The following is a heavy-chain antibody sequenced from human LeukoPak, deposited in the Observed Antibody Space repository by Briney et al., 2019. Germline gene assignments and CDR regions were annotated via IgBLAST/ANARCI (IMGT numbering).Heavy chain of an antibody. CDR3: ARGLWVRGGYYFDY. CDR2: IFHSGST. V-gene: IGHV4-4*02. J-gene: IGHJ4*02. CDR1: SDSIFTSNW. D-gene: IGHD3-10*01. Sequence: SGTLSLTCTVSSDSIFTSNWWSWVRQPPGKGLEWIGQIFHSGSTSYSPSLKSRVTISMDKSKNQFSLKLSSVTAADTAVYYCARGLWVRGGYYFDYWGQRTLVTVSS.